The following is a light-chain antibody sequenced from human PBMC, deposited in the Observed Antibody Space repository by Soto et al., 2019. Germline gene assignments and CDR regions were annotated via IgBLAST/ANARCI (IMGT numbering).Light chain of an antibody. J-gene: IGKJ1*01. CDR1: QSVSSY. CDR3: QQRSNWPVT. CDR2: DAS. Sequence: EMVLTQSPATLSLSPGEGATLSCRASQSVSSYLAWYQQKPGQAPRLLIYDASNRATGIPARFSGSGSGTDFPLIISSLEPEDFAVYYCQQRSNWPVTFGLGTKVEV. V-gene: IGKV3-11*01.